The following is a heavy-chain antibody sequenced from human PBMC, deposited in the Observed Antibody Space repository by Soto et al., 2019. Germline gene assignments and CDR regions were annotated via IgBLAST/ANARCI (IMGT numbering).Heavy chain of an antibody. D-gene: IGHD2-2*01. J-gene: IGHJ3*02. V-gene: IGHV5-10-1*01. CDR3: ARSPRLGWLWGAIHPLQAFDI. Sequence: GESLKISCKGSGYSFTSYWISWVRQMPGKGLEWMGRIDPSDSYTNYSPSFQGHVTISADKSISTAYLQWSSLKASDTAMYYCARSPRLGWLWGAIHPLQAFDIWGQGTMVTVSS. CDR2: IDPSDSYT. CDR1: GYSFTSYW.